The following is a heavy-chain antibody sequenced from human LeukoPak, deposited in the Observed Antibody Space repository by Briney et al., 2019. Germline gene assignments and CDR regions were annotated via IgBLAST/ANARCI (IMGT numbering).Heavy chain of an antibody. D-gene: IGHD1-1*01. Sequence: GGSLRLSCXASGXXFSDYXMHWVRQATGKGLEWVSAIGTAGDTYYTGSVKGRFTISRENAKNSLYLQMNSLRAGDTAVYYCARVAKERVGGVYYFDYWGQGTLVTVSS. CDR2: IGTAGDT. CDR3: ARVAKERVGGVYYFDY. J-gene: IGHJ4*02. CDR1: GXXFSDYX. V-gene: IGHV3-13*01.